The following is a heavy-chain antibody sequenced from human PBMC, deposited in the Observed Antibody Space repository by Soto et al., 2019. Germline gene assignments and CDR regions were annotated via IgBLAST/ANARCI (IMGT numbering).Heavy chain of an antibody. J-gene: IGHJ5*02. CDR1: NESISSGGYF. V-gene: IGHV4-31*03. D-gene: IGHD5-18*01. CDR2: ISSSGSA. CDR3: ARGGGYTASGGNSGFWFDP. Sequence: PSETLSLTCTVSNESISSGGYFWVWIRQHPGKGLEWIGHISSSGSANPNPSLKSRVSMSVDSSNNQFSLKLTSVTVADTAVYYCARGGGYTASGGNSGFWFDPWGQGTLVTVSS.